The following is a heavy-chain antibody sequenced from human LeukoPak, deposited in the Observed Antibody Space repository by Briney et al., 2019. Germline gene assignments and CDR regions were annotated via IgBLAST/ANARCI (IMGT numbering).Heavy chain of an antibody. Sequence: SETLSLTCTVSGGSIRSYYWSWIRQPPGKGLEWIGYIYYSGSTNYNPSLKSRVTMSVDTSKNQFSQRLSPVTAANTAIYYCARAGTPITMIVVESNWFDPWGQGTLVTVSS. D-gene: IGHD3-22*01. CDR1: GGSIRSYY. CDR2: IYYSGST. CDR3: ARAGTPITMIVVESNWFDP. J-gene: IGHJ5*02. V-gene: IGHV4-59*01.